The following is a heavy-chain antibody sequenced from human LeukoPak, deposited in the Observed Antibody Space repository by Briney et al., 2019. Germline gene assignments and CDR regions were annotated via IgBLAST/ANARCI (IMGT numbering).Heavy chain of an antibody. CDR1: GGSLSGYY. J-gene: IGHJ6*03. CDR2: INHSGST. V-gene: IGHV4-34*01. Sequence: PSETLSLTCAVYGGSLSGYYWSWIRQPPGKGLEWIGEINHSGSTNYNPSLKSRVTISVDTSKNQFSLKLSSVTAADTAVYYCARGKRGSGWSRRNFYYYYMDVWGKGTTVTVSS. D-gene: IGHD6-19*01. CDR3: ARGKRGSGWSRRNFYYYYMDV.